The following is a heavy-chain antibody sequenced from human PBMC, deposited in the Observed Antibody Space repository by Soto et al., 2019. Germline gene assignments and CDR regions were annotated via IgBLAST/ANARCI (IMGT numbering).Heavy chain of an antibody. Sequence: HPGGSLRLSCAASGFTFSRFAMSWVRQAPGQGLEWVSTISGSGEATYYAGFLKGRFTISRDNSQNTVFLQVNNLGAEDTAVYYCAKDLSGELPPARRRNFYFYGMDVWGQGTTVTVSS. CDR3: AKDLSGELPPARRRNFYFYGMDV. D-gene: IGHD1-7*01. CDR2: ISGSGEAT. CDR1: GFTFSRFA. V-gene: IGHV3-23*01. J-gene: IGHJ6*02.